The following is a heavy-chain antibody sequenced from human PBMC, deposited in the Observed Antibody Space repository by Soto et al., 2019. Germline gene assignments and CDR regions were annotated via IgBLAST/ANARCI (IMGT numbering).Heavy chain of an antibody. CDR1: GDSLSTYY. CDR2: IHDTGRT. V-gene: IGHV4-4*07. J-gene: IGHJ4*02. Sequence: QVQLQESGPGLVRPSETLSLTCTVSGDSLSTYYWSWIRQPAGERLEWIGRIHDTGRTNSNPSLKSRGSMSVDTSQNQCSRRVISVTAADSAVYYCARESVSGTYRLDSWGQGTLVTVSS. D-gene: IGHD3-16*02. CDR3: ARESVSGTYRLDS.